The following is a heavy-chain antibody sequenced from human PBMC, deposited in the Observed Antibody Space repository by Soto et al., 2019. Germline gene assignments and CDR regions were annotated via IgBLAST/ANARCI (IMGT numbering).Heavy chain of an antibody. Sequence: SVKVSCKASGYTFTSYGISWVRQGPGQGLEWMGGIIPIFGTANYAQKFQGRVTITADKSTSTAYMELSSLRSEDTAVYYCPIQVGPEVTASQNTYWCDTRGQGTLVTVSS. V-gene: IGHV1-69*06. CDR3: PIQVGPEVTASQNTYWCDT. J-gene: IGHJ5*02. CDR1: GYTFTSYG. D-gene: IGHD2-21*02. CDR2: IIPIFGTA.